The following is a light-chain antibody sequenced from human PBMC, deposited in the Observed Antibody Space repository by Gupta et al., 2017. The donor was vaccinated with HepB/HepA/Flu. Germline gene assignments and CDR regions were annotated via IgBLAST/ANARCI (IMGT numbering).Light chain of an antibody. CDR1: QTLYSSENRNNF. CDR2: WAS. J-gene: IGKJ2*01. CDR3: HQYFRTPYT. Sequence: DIVMSQSPDSLAVSLGERATITCKSSQTLYSSENRNNFLAWYQKRPGQPPRLLRYWASTRESGVPERFTGSGSGTEFTLTIRSLQAEDVAVYFCHQYFRTPYTFGQGTKLQIK. V-gene: IGKV4-1*01.